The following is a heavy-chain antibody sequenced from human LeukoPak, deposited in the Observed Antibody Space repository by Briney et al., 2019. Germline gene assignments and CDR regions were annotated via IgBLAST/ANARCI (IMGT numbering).Heavy chain of an antibody. CDR1: GFTFSDYY. J-gene: IGHJ6*02. CDR3: ARDGLRYFDWLAPEDYGMDV. D-gene: IGHD3-9*01. V-gene: IGHV3-11*01. Sequence: GGSLRLCCAASGFTFSDYYMSCIRQAPGKGLEWVSYISSSGSTIYYADSVKGRFTISRDNAKNSLYLQMNSLRAEDTAVYYCARDGLRYFDWLAPEDYGMDVWGQGSTVTVSS. CDR2: ISSSGSTI.